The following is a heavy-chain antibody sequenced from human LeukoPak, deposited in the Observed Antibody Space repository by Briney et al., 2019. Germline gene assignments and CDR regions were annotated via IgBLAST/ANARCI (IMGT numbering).Heavy chain of an antibody. CDR3: ARCRRYHFDL. V-gene: IGHV4-30-2*01. Sequence: TSQTLSLTCAVSGGSISSGGYSWGWIRQPPGKGLEWIGYIYHSGSTYYNPCLKSRVTISVDRSKNQFSLKLTSVTAADKAVYYCARCRRYHFDLWGRGTLVTVSS. J-gene: IGHJ2*01. CDR2: IYHSGST. CDR1: GGSISSGGYS. D-gene: IGHD1-14*01.